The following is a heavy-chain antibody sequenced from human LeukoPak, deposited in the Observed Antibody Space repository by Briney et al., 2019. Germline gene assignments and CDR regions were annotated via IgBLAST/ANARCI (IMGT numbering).Heavy chain of an antibody. J-gene: IGHJ4*02. CDR3: ARGQLEIDSSGTFDY. V-gene: IGHV1-2*02. CDR2: INPNSGGT. D-gene: IGHD6-19*01. CDR1: GYTFTGYY. Sequence: GASVKVSCKASGYTFTGYYLHWVRQAPGQGLEWMGWINPNSGGTNYEQKFQGRVTMTRDTPISTAYMELSRLKSDDTAVYYCARGQLEIDSSGTFDYWGQGTLVTVSP.